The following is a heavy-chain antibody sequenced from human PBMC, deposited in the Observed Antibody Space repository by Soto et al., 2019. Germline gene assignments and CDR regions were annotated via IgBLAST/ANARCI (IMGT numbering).Heavy chain of an antibody. CDR1: GGTFSSYA. J-gene: IGHJ4*02. Sequence: ASVKVSCKASGGTFSSYAISWVRQAPGQGLEWMGGIIPIFGTANYAQKFQGRVTITADESTSTAYMELSSLRSEDTAVYYCARVVATTQLIDYWGQGTLVTVSS. CDR3: ARVVATTQLIDY. V-gene: IGHV1-69*13. D-gene: IGHD5-12*01. CDR2: IIPIFGTA.